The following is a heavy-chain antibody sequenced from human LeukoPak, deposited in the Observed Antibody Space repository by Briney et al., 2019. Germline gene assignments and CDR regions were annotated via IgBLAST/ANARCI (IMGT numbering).Heavy chain of an antibody. D-gene: IGHD6-19*01. CDR3: ARHNGWYDY. CDR1: GLTFSSHW. V-gene: IGHV3-74*01. CDR2: IDRDGKPT. J-gene: IGHJ4*02. Sequence: GGSLRLSCAASGLTFSSHWMFWVRQGPGKGLVWVAQIDRDGKPTGYADSVKGRFNISRDNAKNTLYLQMNSLRAEDTAVYYCARHNGWYDYWGQGTLVTVSS.